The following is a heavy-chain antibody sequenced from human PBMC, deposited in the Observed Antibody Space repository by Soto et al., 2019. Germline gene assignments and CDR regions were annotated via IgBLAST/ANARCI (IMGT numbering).Heavy chain of an antibody. J-gene: IGHJ3*02. CDR3: ARDKIYCSGGSCYGFGAFDI. Sequence: GGSLRLSCAASGFTFSSYSMNWVRQAPGKGLEWVSSIGSSSSYIYYADSVKGRFTIPRDNAKNSLYLQMNSLRAEDTAVYYCARDKIYCSGGSCYGFGAFDIWGQGTMVTVSS. CDR1: GFTFSSYS. V-gene: IGHV3-21*01. D-gene: IGHD2-15*01. CDR2: IGSSSSYI.